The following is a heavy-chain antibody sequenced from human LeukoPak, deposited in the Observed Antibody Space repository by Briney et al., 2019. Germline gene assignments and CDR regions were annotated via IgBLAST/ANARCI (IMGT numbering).Heavy chain of an antibody. J-gene: IGHJ4*02. CDR3: ASPYYYDSSGYYHDY. D-gene: IGHD3-22*01. CDR1: GGSFSGYY. CDR2: INHSGST. V-gene: IGHV4-34*01. Sequence: PSETLSLTCAVYGGSFSGYYWSWIRQPPGKGLEWIGEINHSGSTNYNPSLKSRVTISVDTSKNQFSLKLSSVTAADTAVYYCASPYYYDSSGYYHDYWGQGTLVTVSS.